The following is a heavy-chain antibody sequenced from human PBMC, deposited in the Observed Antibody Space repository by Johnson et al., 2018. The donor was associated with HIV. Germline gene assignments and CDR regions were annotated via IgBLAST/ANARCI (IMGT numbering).Heavy chain of an antibody. CDR1: GFTFDNYG. CDR2: LNRNGNTI. D-gene: IGHD4-23*01. CDR3: ARVSDDYGGNPAAWGAFDV. Sequence: VQLVESGGGVVRPGGSLRLSCATSGFTFDNYGMNWVRQAPGKGLEWVSGLNRNGNTIGYADSVKGRFTISRDNTENALYLQMNSLRAEDTALYYCARVSDDYGGNPAAWGAFDVWGQGTMVTVSS. J-gene: IGHJ3*01. V-gene: IGHV3-20*04.